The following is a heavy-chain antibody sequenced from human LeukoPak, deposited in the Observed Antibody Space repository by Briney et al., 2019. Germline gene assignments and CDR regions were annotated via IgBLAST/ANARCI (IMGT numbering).Heavy chain of an antibody. J-gene: IGHJ4*02. CDR3: ARATLDN. CDR2: IYSDGST. V-gene: IGHV3-53*01. CDR1: GFSVSSNY. Sequence: GGSLRLSCAASGFSVSSNYITWVRQAPGKGLEWVSVIYSDGSTKYAGSVKARFTISRDNSKNTVYFQMNRLRVEDTALYYCARATLDNWGQGTLVTVSS.